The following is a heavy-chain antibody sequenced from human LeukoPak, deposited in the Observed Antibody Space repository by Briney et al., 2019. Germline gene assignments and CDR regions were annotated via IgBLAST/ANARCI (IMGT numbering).Heavy chain of an antibody. CDR1: GGSISSGGYS. Sequence: PSETLSLTCAVSGGSISSGGYSWSWIRQPPGKGLEWIGEINHSGSTNYNPSLKSRVTISVDTSKNQFSLKLSSVTAADTAVYYCARGWLQGSFDYWGQGTLVTVSS. CDR2: INHSGST. V-gene: IGHV4-30-2*01. J-gene: IGHJ4*02. D-gene: IGHD5-24*01. CDR3: ARGWLQGSFDY.